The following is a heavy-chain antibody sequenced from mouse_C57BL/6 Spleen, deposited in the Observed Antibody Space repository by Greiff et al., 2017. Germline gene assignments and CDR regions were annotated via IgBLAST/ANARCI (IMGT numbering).Heavy chain of an antibody. CDR3: ARLDLNYAYAMDY. D-gene: IGHD1-1*01. Sequence: VQLQQSGPELVKPGASVKISCKASGYTFTDYYMNWVKQSHGKSLEWIGDINPNNGGTSYNQKFKGKATLTVDKSSSTAYMELRILTSEDSAVYYCARLDLNYAYAMDYWGQGTSVTVSS. V-gene: IGHV1-26*01. CDR2: INPNNGGT. CDR1: GYTFTDYY. J-gene: IGHJ4*01.